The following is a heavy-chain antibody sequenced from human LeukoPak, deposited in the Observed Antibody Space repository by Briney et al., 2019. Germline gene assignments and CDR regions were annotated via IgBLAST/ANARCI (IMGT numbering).Heavy chain of an antibody. CDR3: ARRNLKWELLRATNYFDY. V-gene: IGHV4-34*01. CDR1: GGSFSGYY. CDR2: INHSGST. Sequence: SETLSLTCAVYGGSFSGYYWSWIRQPPGKGLEWIGEINHSGSTNYNPSLKSRVTISVDTSKNQFSLKLSSVTAADTAVYYCARRNLKWELLRATNYFDYWGQGTLVTVSS. D-gene: IGHD1-26*01. J-gene: IGHJ4*02.